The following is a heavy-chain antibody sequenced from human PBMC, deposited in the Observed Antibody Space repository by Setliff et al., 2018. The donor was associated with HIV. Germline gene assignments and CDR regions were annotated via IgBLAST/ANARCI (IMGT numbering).Heavy chain of an antibody. D-gene: IGHD3-10*01. CDR1: GFTFSNYW. V-gene: IGHV3-7*01. J-gene: IGHJ4*02. CDR2: IKQDGSEK. CDR3: AKDKGQKYADY. Sequence: HPGGSLRLSCAASGFTFSNYWMSWVRQAPGKGLEWVANIKQDGSEKYYVDSVKGRFTISRDNAKNSLYLQMNSLRAEDTAVYYCAKDKGQKYADYWGQGTVVTVSS.